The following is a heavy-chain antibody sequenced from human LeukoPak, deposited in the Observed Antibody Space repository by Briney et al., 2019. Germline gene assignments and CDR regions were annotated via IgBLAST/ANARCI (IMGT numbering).Heavy chain of an antibody. CDR3: ARRGEGY. CDR2: INSNGVST. V-gene: IGHV3-23*01. D-gene: IGHD3-10*01. J-gene: IGHJ4*02. CDR1: GFSFSTNA. Sequence: PGGSLRLSCAASGFSFSTNAMRWVRQAPGKGLEWVSTINSNGVSTFYADSVKGRFTTFRDNSKNTLFLQMSSLRLDDTARYYCARRGEGYWGQGSLVTVSS.